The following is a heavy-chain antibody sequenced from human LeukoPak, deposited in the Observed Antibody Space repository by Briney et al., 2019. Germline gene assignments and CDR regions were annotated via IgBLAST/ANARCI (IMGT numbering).Heavy chain of an antibody. CDR2: IYYSGST. J-gene: IGHJ3*02. D-gene: IGHD2-21*02. Sequence: SETLSLTCTVSGGSISSYYWSWIRQPPGKGLEWIGYIYYSGSTNYNPSLKSRVTISVDTSKNQFSLKLSSVTAADTAVYCCARGSVTAGPDAFDIWGQGTMVTVSS. CDR1: GGSISSYY. V-gene: IGHV4-59*01. CDR3: ARGSVTAGPDAFDI.